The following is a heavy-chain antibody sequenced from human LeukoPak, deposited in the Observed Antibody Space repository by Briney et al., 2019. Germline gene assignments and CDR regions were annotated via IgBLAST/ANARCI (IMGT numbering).Heavy chain of an antibody. J-gene: IGHJ5*02. CDR3: LGFGPHYYSDR. CDR1: GFTFSSYA. Sequence: GGSLRLSCAASGFTFSSYAMSWVRQAPGKGLEWVSILWNDGNSYFADSVKGRFSFSRDTSKNILYLQMNSLRVEDTAIYYCLGFGPHYYSDRWGQGTLVTVSS. D-gene: IGHD3-10*01. V-gene: IGHV3-23*01. CDR2: ILWNDGNS.